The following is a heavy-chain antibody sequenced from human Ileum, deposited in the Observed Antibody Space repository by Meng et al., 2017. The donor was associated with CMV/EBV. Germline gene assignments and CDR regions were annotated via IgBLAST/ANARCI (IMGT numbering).Heavy chain of an antibody. CDR1: GDSISSSIYY. J-gene: IGHJ4*02. CDR2: LRYDSGDT. D-gene: IGHD2/OR15-2a*01. V-gene: IGHV4-39*07. CDR3: GRNIRLFYANY. Sequence: SETLSLTCTVSGDSISSSIYYWGWIRQSPGKGLEWIGNLRYDSGDTYYNPSLKNRVTISFDTSKNQFSLKLNSMTAADTAVYYCGRNIRLFYANYWGQGKLVTVSS.